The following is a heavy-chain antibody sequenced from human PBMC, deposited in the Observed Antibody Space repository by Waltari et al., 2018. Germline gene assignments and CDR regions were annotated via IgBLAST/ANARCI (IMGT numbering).Heavy chain of an antibody. J-gene: IGHJ5*02. V-gene: IGHV1-18*01. Sequence: QVQLVQSGAEVKKPGASVKVSCKASGYTFTSYGISWVRQAPGQGLEGMGWNSAYNGNTNYAQKLQGRVTMTTDTSTSTAYMELRSLRSDDTAVYYCARDPMVRGVIPSNWFDPWGQGTLVTVSS. D-gene: IGHD3-10*01. CDR1: GYTFTSYG. CDR2: NSAYNGNT. CDR3: ARDPMVRGVIPSNWFDP.